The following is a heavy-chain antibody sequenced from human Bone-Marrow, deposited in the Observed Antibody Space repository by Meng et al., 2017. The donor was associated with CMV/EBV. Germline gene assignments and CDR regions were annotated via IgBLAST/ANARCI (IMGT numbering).Heavy chain of an antibody. Sequence: GGSLRLSCAASGFTFNTYGMSWVRQAPGKGLEWVANMNQDGSQKNYVDSVKGRFTISRDNAKNSLFLQMNSLRAEDTAVYYCARVASAGRGMDVWGQGTTVTVSS. J-gene: IGHJ6*02. CDR2: MNQDGSQK. CDR1: GFTFNTYG. D-gene: IGHD6-13*01. CDR3: ARVASAGRGMDV. V-gene: IGHV3-7*04.